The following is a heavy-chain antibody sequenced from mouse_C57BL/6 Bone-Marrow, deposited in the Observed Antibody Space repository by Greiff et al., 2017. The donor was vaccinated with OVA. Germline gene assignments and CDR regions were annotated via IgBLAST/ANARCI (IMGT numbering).Heavy chain of an antibody. V-gene: IGHV1-81*01. J-gene: IGHJ2*01. Sequence: VQLQESGAELARPGASVKLSCKASGYTFTSYDISWVKQRTGQGLEWIGEIYPRSGNTYYNEKFKGKATLTADKSSSTAYMELRSLTSEDSAVYFCARRDDGNYCDYWGQGTTRTVSS. CDR1: GYTFTSYD. D-gene: IGHD2-14*01. CDR3: ARRDDGNYCDY. CDR2: IYPRSGNT.